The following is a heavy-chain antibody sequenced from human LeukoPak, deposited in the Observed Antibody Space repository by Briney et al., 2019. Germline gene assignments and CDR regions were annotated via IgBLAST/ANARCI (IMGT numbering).Heavy chain of an antibody. D-gene: IGHD3-3*01. CDR1: GGSFSGYY. CDR3: ARRNHDFWSGYYTDY. CDR2: INHSGST. J-gene: IGHJ4*02. V-gene: IGHV4-34*01. Sequence: PSETLSLTCAVFGGSFSGYYWSWIRQPPGKGLEWIGEINHSGSTNYNPSLKSRVTILVDTSKNNFSLKLSSVTAADTAVYYCARRNHDFWSGYYTDYWGQGTLVTVSS.